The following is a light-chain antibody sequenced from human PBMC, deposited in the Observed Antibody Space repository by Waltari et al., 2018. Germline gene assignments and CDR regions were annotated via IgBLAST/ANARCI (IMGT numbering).Light chain of an antibody. CDR2: GVS. Sequence: QSALTQPASVSGSPGQSITISCTGSSSDVGTYDYVSWYQHHPGKAPKRCIYGVSNLPSGGSNRCSGSKSGNTASLTMSGVQAEDEADYYCSSYTGSSTLVIFGGGTKLTVL. V-gene: IGLV2-14*01. J-gene: IGLJ2*01. CDR3: SSYTGSSTLVI. CDR1: SSDVGTYDY.